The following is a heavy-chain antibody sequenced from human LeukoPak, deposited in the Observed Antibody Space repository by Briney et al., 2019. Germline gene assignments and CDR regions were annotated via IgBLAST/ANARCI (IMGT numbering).Heavy chain of an antibody. D-gene: IGHD3-22*01. CDR1: GFTFDDYA. J-gene: IGHJ4*02. V-gene: IGHV3-43*02. CDR2: ISGDGGST. Sequence: GGSLRLSYAASGFTFDDYAMHWVRQAPGKGLEWVSLISGDGGSTYYADSVKGRFTISRDNSKNSLYLQMNSLRTEDTALYYCAKDRDGGYYDSSGYPDYWGQGTLVTVSS. CDR3: AKDRDGGYYDSSGYPDY.